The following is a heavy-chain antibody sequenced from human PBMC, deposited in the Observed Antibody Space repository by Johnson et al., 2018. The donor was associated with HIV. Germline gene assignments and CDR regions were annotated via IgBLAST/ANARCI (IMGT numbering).Heavy chain of an antibody. CDR2: ISWNSGSI. CDR3: ARESRYYDSSGYYIDAFDI. D-gene: IGHD3-22*01. V-gene: IGHV3-9*01. Sequence: VQLVESGGGLVQPGRSLRLSCAASGFTFDDYAMHWVRQAPGKGLEWVSGISWNSGSIDYADSVKGRFSISRDNAKNSLYLQMNSLRAEDTAFYYCARESRYYDSSGYYIDAFDIWGQGTMVTVSS. J-gene: IGHJ3*02. CDR1: GFTFDDYA.